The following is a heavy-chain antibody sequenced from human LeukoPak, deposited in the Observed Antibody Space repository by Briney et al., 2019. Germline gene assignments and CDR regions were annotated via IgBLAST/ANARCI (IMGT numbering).Heavy chain of an antibody. Sequence: PGRSLRLSCAASGFTFSSYGMHWVRQAPGKGLEWVAVISYDGSNKYYADSVKGRFTISRDNSKNTLYLQMNSLRAEDTAVYYCAKPLYSGSYYKVASFDYWGQGTLVTASS. D-gene: IGHD1-26*01. J-gene: IGHJ4*02. CDR2: ISYDGSNK. V-gene: IGHV3-30*18. CDR1: GFTFSSYG. CDR3: AKPLYSGSYYKVASFDY.